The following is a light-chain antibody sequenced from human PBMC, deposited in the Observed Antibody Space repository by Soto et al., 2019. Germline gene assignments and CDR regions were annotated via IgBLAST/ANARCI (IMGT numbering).Light chain of an antibody. V-gene: IGKV3-20*01. Sequence: EIVLTQSPGTLSLSPGERATLSCRASQSVSSGYLGWYQQKPGQAPRLLIYGASSRATGIPDRFSGSGSGTDFTLTISRLGPEDFAVYYCQQYGSSRPWTFGQGTKVEIK. J-gene: IGKJ1*01. CDR3: QQYGSSRPWT. CDR2: GAS. CDR1: QSVSSGY.